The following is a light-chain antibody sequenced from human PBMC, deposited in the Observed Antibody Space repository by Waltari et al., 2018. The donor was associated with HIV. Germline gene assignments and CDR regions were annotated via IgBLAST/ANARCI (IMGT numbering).Light chain of an antibody. CDR2: DVD. Sequence: AMTQPASVSGLPGQSTTISCTGGDSDFGLYNFVSWYQQHSGKPPKLILYDVDRRASGVSDRFSGSLSGNTASLTISGLRAEDEAHYYCASFTGDNTVMFGGGTEVTVL. CDR1: DSDFGLYNF. J-gene: IGLJ3*02. CDR3: ASFTGDNTVM. V-gene: IGLV2-14*03.